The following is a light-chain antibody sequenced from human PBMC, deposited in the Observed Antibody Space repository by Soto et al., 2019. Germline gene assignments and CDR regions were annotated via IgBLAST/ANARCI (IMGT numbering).Light chain of an antibody. V-gene: IGKV1-5*03. CDR2: KAS. CDR1: HTISSW. Sequence: DIQMTQSPSTLSGSVGDRVTITCRASHTISSWLAWYQQKQGKAPKLLIYKASTLKSGVPSRFSGSGSGTEFTLTISSLQPDDFATYYCQHDNSYSEAFGQGTKGELK. J-gene: IGKJ1*01. CDR3: QHDNSYSEA.